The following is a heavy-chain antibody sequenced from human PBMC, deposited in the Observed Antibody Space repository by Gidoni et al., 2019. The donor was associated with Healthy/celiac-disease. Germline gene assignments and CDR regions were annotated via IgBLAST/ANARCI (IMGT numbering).Heavy chain of an antibody. D-gene: IGHD3-3*01. CDR3: ARERITIFGVVIYYYYGMDV. J-gene: IGHJ6*02. CDR2: ISSSSSTI. V-gene: IGHV3-48*01. Sequence: EVQLVESGGGLVQPGGSLRLSCAAPAFPFSSYIMNWVRQAPGKGLEWGSYISSSSSTIYYADSVKGRFTISRDNAKNSLYLQMNSLRAEDTAVYYCARERITIFGVVIYYYYGMDVWGQGTTVTVSS. CDR1: AFPFSSYI.